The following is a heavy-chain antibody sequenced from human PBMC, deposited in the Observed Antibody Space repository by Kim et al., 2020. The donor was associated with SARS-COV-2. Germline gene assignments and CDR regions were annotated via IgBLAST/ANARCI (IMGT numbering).Heavy chain of an antibody. CDR2: INHSGST. V-gene: IGHV4-34*01. Sequence: SETLSLTCAVYGGSFSGYYWSWIRQPPGKGLEWIGEINHSGSTNYNPSLKSRVTISVDTSKNQFSLKLSSVTAADTAVYYCARVKRFRELFGGRYYGMDVWGQGTTVTVSS. D-gene: IGHD3-10*01. J-gene: IGHJ6*02. CDR3: ARVKRFRELFGGRYYGMDV. CDR1: GGSFSGYY.